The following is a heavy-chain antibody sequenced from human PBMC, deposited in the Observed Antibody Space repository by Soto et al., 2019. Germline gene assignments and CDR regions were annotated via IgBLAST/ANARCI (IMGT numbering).Heavy chain of an antibody. V-gene: IGHV4-4*07. Sequence: QVQLQESGPGLVKPSETLSLTCSVSGGSISKFYWSWIRKTAGKGLEWMGRVYATGTTDYNHSLRSRVAMSVDISKKTFSLRLTSVTAADTGVYYCVRDGSKTLRDWCDPWGQGKLVTVSS. CDR1: GGSISKFY. J-gene: IGHJ5*02. D-gene: IGHD4-17*01. CDR3: VRDGSKTLRDWCDP. CDR2: VYATGTT.